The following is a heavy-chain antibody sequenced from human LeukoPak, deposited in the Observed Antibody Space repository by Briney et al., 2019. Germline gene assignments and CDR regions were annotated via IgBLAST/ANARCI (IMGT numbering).Heavy chain of an antibody. D-gene: IGHD2-2*01. CDR1: GYSFTNYW. CDR3: ARPYCSSTSCYSYYFDY. J-gene: IGHJ4*02. Sequence: GESLKISCKGSGYSFTNYWIGWVRQMPGKGLEWMGIIYPGDSDTRYSPSFQGQVTISADKSISTAYLQWSSLKASDTAMYYCARPYCSSTSCYSYYFDYWGQGTLVTVSS. CDR2: IYPGDSDT. V-gene: IGHV5-51*01.